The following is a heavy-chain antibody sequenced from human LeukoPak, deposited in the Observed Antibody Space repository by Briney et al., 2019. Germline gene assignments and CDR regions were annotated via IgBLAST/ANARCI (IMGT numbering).Heavy chain of an antibody. CDR2: VSYDGTKD. Sequence: LPGRSLRPSCAASGFTFSDLAMHWARQAPGKGLEWVAVVSYDGTKDSYADSVKGRFTISRDNSKNTLYLQMNSLGAEDTAVYYCVSQLGWVALGYWGQGTLVTVSS. J-gene: IGHJ4*02. CDR3: VSQLGWVALGY. D-gene: IGHD1-1*01. V-gene: IGHV3-30*03. CDR1: GFTFSDLA.